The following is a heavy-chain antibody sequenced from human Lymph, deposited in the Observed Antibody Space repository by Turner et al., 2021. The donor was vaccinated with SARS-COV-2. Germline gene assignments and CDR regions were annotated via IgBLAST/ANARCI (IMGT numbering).Heavy chain of an antibody. CDR1: GFTYSSYG. CDR3: ARDRAGSSGWYDSYFDY. D-gene: IGHD6-19*01. V-gene: IGHV3-33*01. Sequence: QVQLVESGGGVVQPGRSLRLSCAASGFTYSSYGMHWVRQAPGKGLEWVAFIWFDESNKYYADSVKGRFTISRDNSKNTLYLQMNSLRAEDTAVYYCARDRAGSSGWYDSYFDYWGQGTLVTVSS. J-gene: IGHJ4*02. CDR2: IWFDESNK.